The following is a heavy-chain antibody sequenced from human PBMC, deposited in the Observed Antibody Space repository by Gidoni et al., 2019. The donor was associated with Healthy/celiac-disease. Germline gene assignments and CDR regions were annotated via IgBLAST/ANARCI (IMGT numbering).Heavy chain of an antibody. CDR2: INPSGGST. V-gene: IGHV1-46*01. CDR1: GYTFTSYY. CDR3: ARDRIVVVPAAPGDGYYYYGMDV. Sequence: QVQLVQSGAEVKKPGASVKVSCKASGYTFTSYYMHWVRQAPGQGLEWMGIINPSGGSTSYAQKFQGRVTMTRDTSTSTVYMELSSLRSEDTAVYYCARDRIVVVPAAPGDGYYYYGMDVWGQGTTVTVSS. D-gene: IGHD2-2*01. J-gene: IGHJ6*02.